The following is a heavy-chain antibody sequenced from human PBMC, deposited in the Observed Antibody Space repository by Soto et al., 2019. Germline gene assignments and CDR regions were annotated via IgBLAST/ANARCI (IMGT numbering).Heavy chain of an antibody. Sequence: QVQLVQSGAEVKKPESSVKVSCKAPGGTFSTYAIRWVRQAPGQGLEWMGGIIPMFGTANYAQRFQDRVPINADESTNKVYMELSSLRSEDTAVYLCASGIQMWLRRINNGYSGWGQGTLVTVSS. CDR3: ASGIQMWLRRINNGYSG. J-gene: IGHJ4*02. D-gene: IGHD5-12*01. CDR1: GGTFSTYA. V-gene: IGHV1-69*12. CDR2: IIPMFGTA.